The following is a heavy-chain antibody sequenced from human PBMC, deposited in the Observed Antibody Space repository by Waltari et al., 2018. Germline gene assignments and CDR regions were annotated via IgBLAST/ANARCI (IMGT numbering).Heavy chain of an antibody. CDR1: GFTFSSSW. Sequence: EVQLVESGGGLLQPGGSLRLSCAASGFTFSSSWIHWVRQPPGKGLVWVTRINPDGRTTNNADSVRGRFTISRDNAQNTVYLEMNSLRAEDTAVYFCTRGGNYYFDYWGRGTLVTVSS. D-gene: IGHD5-12*01. V-gene: IGHV3-74*01. CDR2: INPDGRTT. J-gene: IGHJ4*02. CDR3: TRGGNYYFDY.